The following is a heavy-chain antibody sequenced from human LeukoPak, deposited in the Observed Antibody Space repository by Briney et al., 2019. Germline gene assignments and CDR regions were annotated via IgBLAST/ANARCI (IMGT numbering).Heavy chain of an antibody. Sequence: PSETLSLTCTVSGGSISSSSYYWGWIRQPPGKGLEWIGSIYYSGSTYYNPSLKSRVTISVDTSKNQFSLKLSSVTAADTAVYYCASVLPEYYFDYWGQGTLVTVSS. CDR2: IYYSGST. V-gene: IGHV4-39*01. J-gene: IGHJ4*02. CDR1: GGSISSSSYY. CDR3: ASVLPEYYFDY. D-gene: IGHD3-10*02.